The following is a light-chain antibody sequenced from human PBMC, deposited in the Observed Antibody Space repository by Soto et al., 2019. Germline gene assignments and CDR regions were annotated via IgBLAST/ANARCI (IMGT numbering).Light chain of an antibody. Sequence: EIVMTQSPATLSVAPGERATLACRASQSINSNVAWYQQKPGQAPRLLIYGASGRATGIPARFSGSGSGTEFTLTISSLQSEDFAIYYCQQYNNWPPWTFGQGTKVDIK. CDR3: QQYNNWPPWT. V-gene: IGKV3-15*01. CDR1: QSINSN. CDR2: GAS. J-gene: IGKJ1*01.